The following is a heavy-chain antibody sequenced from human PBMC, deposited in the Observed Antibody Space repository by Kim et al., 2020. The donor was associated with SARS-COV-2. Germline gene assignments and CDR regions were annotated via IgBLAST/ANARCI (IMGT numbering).Heavy chain of an antibody. Sequence: YNPSLKSRVTISVDKSKNQFSLKLSSVTAADTAVYYCARARYGDYVDFDYWGQGTLVTVSS. V-gene: IGHV4-4*02. J-gene: IGHJ4*02. D-gene: IGHD4-17*01. CDR3: ARARYGDYVDFDY.